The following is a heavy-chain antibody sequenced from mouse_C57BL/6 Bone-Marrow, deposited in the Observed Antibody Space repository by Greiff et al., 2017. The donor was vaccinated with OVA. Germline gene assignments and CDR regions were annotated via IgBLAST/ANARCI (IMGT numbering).Heavy chain of an antibody. D-gene: IGHD2-3*01. J-gene: IGHJ4*01. Sequence: EVKLMESGGGLVKPGGSLKLSCAASGFTFSDYGMHWVRQAPEKGLEWVAYISSGSSTIYYADTVKGRFTISRDNAKNTLFLQMTSLRSEDTAMYYCAKERIFDGYLYAMDHWGQGTSGNVFS. CDR1: GFTFSDYG. V-gene: IGHV5-17*01. CDR2: ISSGSSTI. CDR3: AKERIFDGYLYAMDH.